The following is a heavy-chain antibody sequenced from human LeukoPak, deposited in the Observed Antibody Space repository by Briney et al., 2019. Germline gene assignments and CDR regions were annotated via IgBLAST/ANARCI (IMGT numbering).Heavy chain of an antibody. CDR1: GFTFSGSA. D-gene: IGHD1-1*01. CDR2: IRSKAYTYAT. Sequence: GGSLRLSCAASGFTFSGSAMHWVRQASGKGLEWVGRIRSKAYTYATAYAASVKGRFTISRDDSKNMAYLQMNSLRAEDTAVYYCARDPIGTRYDYWGQGTLVTVSS. V-gene: IGHV3-73*01. J-gene: IGHJ4*02. CDR3: ARDPIGTRYDY.